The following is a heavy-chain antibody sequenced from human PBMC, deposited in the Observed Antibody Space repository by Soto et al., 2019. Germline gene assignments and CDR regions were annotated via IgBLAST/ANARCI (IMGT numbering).Heavy chain of an antibody. Sequence: EVQLLESGGGLVQPGGSLRLSCAASGFTFSSYAMSWVRQAPGKGLEWVSGISGGGGSTYYADSVKGRFTISRDNSKNTLYLQTNSLRAEDTAVYYCAKERGYNYGYDAMDVWGQGTTVTVSS. CDR3: AKERGYNYGYDAMDV. D-gene: IGHD5-18*01. J-gene: IGHJ6*02. CDR1: GFTFSSYA. CDR2: ISGGGGST. V-gene: IGHV3-23*01.